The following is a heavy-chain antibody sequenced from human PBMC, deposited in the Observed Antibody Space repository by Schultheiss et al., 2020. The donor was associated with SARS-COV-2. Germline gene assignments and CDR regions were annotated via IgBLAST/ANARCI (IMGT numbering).Heavy chain of an antibody. D-gene: IGHD3-3*01. CDR1: GFTFSSYG. CDR2: ISYDGSNK. J-gene: IGHJ3*02. Sequence: GGSLRLSCAASGFTFSSYGMHWVRQAPGKGLEWVAVISYDGSNKYYADSVKGRFTISRDNSKNTLYLQMNSLRDEDTAVYYCARDRAGDFWSGYYLSGDAFDIWGQGTMVTVSS. CDR3: ARDRAGDFWSGYYLSGDAFDI. V-gene: IGHV3-30*03.